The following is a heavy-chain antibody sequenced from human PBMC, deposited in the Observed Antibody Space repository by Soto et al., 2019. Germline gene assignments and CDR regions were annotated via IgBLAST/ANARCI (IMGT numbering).Heavy chain of an antibody. CDR3: ARDYFDSSDYTTNWFAP. Sequence: SEALSLTCSVSGDSISKSGFYWGWLRQHPGEGLEWIGSIYHTGNAYYNPSLKSRVTIFVDTSKNQFSLKLTSVTAADTALYYCARDYFDSSDYTTNWFAPCGQATLVT. CDR1: GDSISKSGFY. D-gene: IGHD3-22*01. J-gene: IGHJ5*02. V-gene: IGHV4-39*01. CDR2: IYHTGNA.